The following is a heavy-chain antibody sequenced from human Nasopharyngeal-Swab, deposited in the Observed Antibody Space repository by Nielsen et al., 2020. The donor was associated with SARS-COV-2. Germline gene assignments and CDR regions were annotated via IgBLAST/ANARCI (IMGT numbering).Heavy chain of an antibody. CDR2: RGTEGET. V-gene: IGHV3-13*01. D-gene: IGHD6-6*01. CDR3: VPVISSRLVSPPSFDY. J-gene: IGHJ4*02. Sequence: ESLKISCAASGFTFSSYDTHWARQATGKGTERVAERGTEGETYYPGSVKGRFTISRENAKNSLYLQMNSLCVFSTSFSFFVPVISSRLVSPPSFDYSGPGTLVTVSS. CDR1: GFTFSSYD.